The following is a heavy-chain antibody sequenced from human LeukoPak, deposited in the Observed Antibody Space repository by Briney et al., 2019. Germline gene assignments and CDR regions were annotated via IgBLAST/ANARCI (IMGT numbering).Heavy chain of an antibody. J-gene: IGHJ3*02. CDR2: FDPEDGET. CDR1: GYTLTELS. D-gene: IGHD3-22*01. V-gene: IGHV1-24*01. Sequence: ASVKVSCKVSGYTLTELSMHWVRQAPGKGLEWMGGFDPEDGETIYAQKFQGRVTMTEDTSTDTAYMELSSLRSEDTAVYYCATDRRYHYDSSGYYPYDAFDIWGQGTMVTVSS. CDR3: ATDRRYHYDSSGYYPYDAFDI.